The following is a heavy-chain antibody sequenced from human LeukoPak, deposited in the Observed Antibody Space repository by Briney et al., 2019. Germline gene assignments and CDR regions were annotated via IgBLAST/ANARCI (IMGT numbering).Heavy chain of an antibody. CDR3: ASLGGSGYYYYYYYGMDV. J-gene: IGHJ6*02. D-gene: IGHD3-22*01. Sequence: SETLSLTCAVYGGSFSGYYWSWIRQPPGKGLGWIGYIYYSGSTYYNPSLKSRVTISVDTSKNQFSLKLSSVTAADTAVYYCASLGGSGYYYYYYYGMDVWGQGTTVTVSS. V-gene: IGHV4-30-4*01. CDR2: IYYSGST. CDR1: GGSFSGYY.